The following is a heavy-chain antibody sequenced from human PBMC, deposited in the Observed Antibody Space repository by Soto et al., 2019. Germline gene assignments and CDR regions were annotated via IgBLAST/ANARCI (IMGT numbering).Heavy chain of an antibody. CDR1: GYTFTSYG. J-gene: IGHJ4*02. V-gene: IGHV1-18*01. D-gene: IGHD3-22*01. CDR3: ARDADYYDSSGYYYTPPDFDY. CDR2: ISAYNGNT. Sequence: ASVKVSCKASGYTFTSYGISWGRQAPGQGLEWMGWISAYNGNTNYAQKLQGRVTMTTDTSTSTAYMELRSLRSDDTAVYYCARDADYYDSSGYYYTPPDFDYWGPGPLVTVSS.